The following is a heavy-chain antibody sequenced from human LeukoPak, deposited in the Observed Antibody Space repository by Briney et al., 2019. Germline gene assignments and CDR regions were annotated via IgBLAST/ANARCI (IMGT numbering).Heavy chain of an antibody. CDR2: ISSSSSYI. J-gene: IGHJ4*02. CDR3: AKAQDIVVVPAAMDY. V-gene: IGHV3-21*01. D-gene: IGHD2-2*01. Sequence: GGSLRLSCAASGFTFSSYSMNWVRQAPGKGLEWVSSISSSSSYIYYADSVKGRFTISRDNAKNSLYLQMNSLRAEDTAVYYCAKAQDIVVVPAAMDYWGQGTLVTVSP. CDR1: GFTFSSYS.